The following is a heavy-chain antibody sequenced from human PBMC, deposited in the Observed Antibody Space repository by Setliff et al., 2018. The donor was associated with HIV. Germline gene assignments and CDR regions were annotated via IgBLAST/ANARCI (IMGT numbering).Heavy chain of an antibody. D-gene: IGHD6-13*01. CDR3: AKDRLLDGSSWYYLDY. CDR1: GFTFSYSW. Sequence: GGSLRLSCAASGFTFSYSWMNWVRRAPGKGLEWVGRIKSKIDGGTADYAAPVKGRFTISRDDSKTTLYLQMNSLRPEDAALYYCAKDRLLDGSSWYYLDYWGQGTLVTVSS. J-gene: IGHJ4*02. CDR2: IKSKIDGGTA. V-gene: IGHV3-15*05.